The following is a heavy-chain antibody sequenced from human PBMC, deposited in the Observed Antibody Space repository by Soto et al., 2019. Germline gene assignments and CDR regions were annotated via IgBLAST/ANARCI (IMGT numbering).Heavy chain of an antibody. CDR1: GFTFTSSA. V-gene: IGHV1-58*01. D-gene: IGHD5-12*01. CDR3: ANSPAEMATNFDY. CDR2: IVVGSGNT. Sequence: GASVKVSCKASGFTFTSSAVQWVRQARGQRLEWIGWIVVGSGNTNYAQKFQGRVTMTRDTSISTAYMELSRLRSDDTAVYYCANSPAEMATNFDYWGQGTLVTVSS. J-gene: IGHJ4*02.